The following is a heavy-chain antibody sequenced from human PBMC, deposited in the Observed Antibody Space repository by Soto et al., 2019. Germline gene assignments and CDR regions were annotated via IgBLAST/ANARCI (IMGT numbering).Heavy chain of an antibody. CDR2: IWYDGSNK. CDR1: GFTFSSYG. V-gene: IGHV3-33*01. D-gene: IGHD1-26*01. Sequence: QVQLVESGGGVVQPGRSLRLSCAASGFTFSSYGMHWVRQAPGKGLEWVAVIWYDGSNKYYADSVKGRFTISRDNSKNTLYLQMNSLRAEDTAVYYCARDEYSGSYQPTFDYWGQGTLVTVSS. CDR3: ARDEYSGSYQPTFDY. J-gene: IGHJ4*02.